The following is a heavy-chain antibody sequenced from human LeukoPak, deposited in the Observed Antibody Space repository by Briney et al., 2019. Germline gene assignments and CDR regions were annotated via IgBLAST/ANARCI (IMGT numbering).Heavy chain of an antibody. CDR3: ARDGTSTDDY. CDR1: GGAFNTFA. CDR2: ISGNNDNP. J-gene: IGHJ4*02. D-gene: IGHD2-2*01. V-gene: IGHV1-18*01. Sequence: GASVKVSCKASGGAFNTFAIHWVRQAPGQGLEWTGWISGNNDNPNYGQKFQGRFTVTTDSSTNTAYMELRNLRFDDTAVYYCARDGTSTDDYWGQGTLVTVSS.